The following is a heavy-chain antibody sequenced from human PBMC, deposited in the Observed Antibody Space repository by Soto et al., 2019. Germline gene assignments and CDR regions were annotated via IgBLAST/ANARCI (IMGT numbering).Heavy chain of an antibody. V-gene: IGHV4-59*08. CDR3: ARLIGNSWLDS. CDR1: GFTFSSYS. J-gene: IGHJ5*01. CDR2: IYYSGST. Sequence: LSCAASGFTFSSYSMNWVRPAPGKGLEWIGYIYYSGSTNYNPSLKSRVTISVDTSNNQLSLQLNSVTPDDTAVYYCARLIGNSWLDSWGQGTLVTSPQ.